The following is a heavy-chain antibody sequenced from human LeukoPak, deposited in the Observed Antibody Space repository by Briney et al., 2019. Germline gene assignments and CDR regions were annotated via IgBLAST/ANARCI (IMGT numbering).Heavy chain of an antibody. CDR2: IKQDGTEK. V-gene: IGHV3-7*01. CDR1: GFSFSSYW. D-gene: IGHD5-18*01. CDR3: ARDLSGVTGYTYGRGIDY. J-gene: IGHJ4*02. Sequence: GGSLRLSCAASGFSFSSYWMTWVRQAPGKGLEWVANIKQDGTEKYSVDSVKGRFTISRDNAKNSLYLQMNSVRAEDTAVYYCARDLSGVTGYTYGRGIDYWGQGTLVTVSS.